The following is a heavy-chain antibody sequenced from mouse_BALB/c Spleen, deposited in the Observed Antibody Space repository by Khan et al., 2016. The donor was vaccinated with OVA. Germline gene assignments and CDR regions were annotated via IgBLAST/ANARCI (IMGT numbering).Heavy chain of an antibody. J-gene: IGHJ3*01. D-gene: IGHD1-1*01. CDR3: ARELFTTVVATPFAY. CDR1: GFTFSNYA. V-gene: IGHV5-9-3*01. Sequence: VQLVESGGGLVKPGGSLKLSCAASGFTFSNYAMSWVRQTPEKRLKWVATISSGGSYTYFPDGVQGRFTISRDNAKNTLSLQMSSLRSEDTAIYYCARELFTTVVATPFAYWGQGTLVTVSA. CDR2: ISSGGSYT.